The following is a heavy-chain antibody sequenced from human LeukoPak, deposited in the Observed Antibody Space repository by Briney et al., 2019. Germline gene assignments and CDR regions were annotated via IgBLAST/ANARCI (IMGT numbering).Heavy chain of an antibody. CDR2: IRQDGSEK. Sequence: GGSLRLSCAASGFTFSRYWMSWVRQAPGKGLEWVAYIRQDGSEKYYVDSVKGRFTISRDNAKNSLYLQMNSLRAEDTAVYYCARGDYYDSSTYYTDAFDIWGQGTMVTVSS. CDR3: ARGDYYDSSTYYTDAFDI. J-gene: IGHJ3*02. D-gene: IGHD3-22*01. CDR1: GFTFSRYW. V-gene: IGHV3-7*01.